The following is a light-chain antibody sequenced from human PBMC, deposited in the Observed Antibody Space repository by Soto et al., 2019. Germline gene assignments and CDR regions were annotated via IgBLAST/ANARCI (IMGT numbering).Light chain of an antibody. Sequence: MGLTQSQGTLSLSPGERATLSCRASQSVSSSYLAWYQQKPGKAHRLLIYGASSRATGIPDRFSGSGSGADFTHTISRLALENFAVYDGQQDGSSPRVTVGQGTKLEIK. CDR2: GAS. J-gene: IGKJ2*01. CDR3: QQDGSSPRVT. CDR1: QSVSSSY. V-gene: IGKV3-20*01.